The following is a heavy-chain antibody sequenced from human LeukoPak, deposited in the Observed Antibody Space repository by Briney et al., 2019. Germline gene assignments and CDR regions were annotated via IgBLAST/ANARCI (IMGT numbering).Heavy chain of an antibody. J-gene: IGHJ4*02. Sequence: GGSLRLSCAASGFXFSNYRMVWVRQAPGKGLEWISSISSSGSSAAGYIYYADSVRGRFTIFRDNAKNSLHLHMNSLRAEDTAVYYCARAYNWNLDYWGQGTLVTVSS. D-gene: IGHD1-20*01. CDR1: GFXFSNYR. CDR3: ARAYNWNLDY. CDR2: ISSSGSSAAGYI. V-gene: IGHV3-21*01.